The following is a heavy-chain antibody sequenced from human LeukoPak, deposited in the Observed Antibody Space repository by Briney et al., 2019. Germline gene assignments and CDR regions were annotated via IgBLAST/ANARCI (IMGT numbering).Heavy chain of an antibody. J-gene: IGHJ4*02. CDR3: ARQRFSEWYFDY. Sequence: PSETLSLTCTVSGGSISSYYWSWIRQPPGKGLEWIGYIYYSGSTIYNPSLKSRVTISVDTSKNQFSLKLSSVTAADSAVYYCARQRFSEWYFDYWGQGTLVTVSS. V-gene: IGHV4-59*08. CDR1: GGSISSYY. CDR2: IYYSGST. D-gene: IGHD3-3*01.